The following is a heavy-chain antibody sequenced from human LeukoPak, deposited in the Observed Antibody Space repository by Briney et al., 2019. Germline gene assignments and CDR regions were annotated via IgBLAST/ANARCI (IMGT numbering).Heavy chain of an antibody. CDR2: MWYDGSNN. V-gene: IGHV3-33*01. CDR3: ARDYGGDAGLDS. J-gene: IGHJ4*02. D-gene: IGHD4-23*01. Sequence: GGSLRLSCAASGFAFSSYGMHWVRQAPGKGLEWVAVMWYDGSNNYYADSVRGRFTISRDNSKNTLYLQMTSLRAEDTAVYYCARDYGGDAGLDSWGQGTLVTVSS. CDR1: GFAFSSYG.